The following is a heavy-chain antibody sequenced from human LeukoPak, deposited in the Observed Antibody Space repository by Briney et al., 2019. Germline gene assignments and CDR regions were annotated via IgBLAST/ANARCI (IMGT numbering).Heavy chain of an antibody. J-gene: IGHJ6*03. D-gene: IGHD3-3*01. V-gene: IGHV3-9*01. CDR1: GFTFDDYA. Sequence: GRSLRLSCAASGFTFDDYAMDWVRHAPGKGLEWVSGISWNSGSIVYADSVKGRFTISRDNAKNSLYLQMNSLRAEDTALYYCAKGSNYDLGVYMDVWCKGTTVTVSS. CDR2: ISWNSGSI. CDR3: AKGSNYDLGVYMDV.